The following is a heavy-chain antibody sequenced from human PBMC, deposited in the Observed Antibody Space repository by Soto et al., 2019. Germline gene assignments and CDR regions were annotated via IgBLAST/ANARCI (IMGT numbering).Heavy chain of an antibody. V-gene: IGHV1-46*03. CDR1: GYTFTSYY. J-gene: IGHJ4*01. D-gene: IGHD3-9*01. Sequence: VKVSCKSSGYTFTSYYMHWVRQAPGQGLEWMGIINPSGGSTSYAQKFQGRVTMTRDTSTSTVYMELSSLRSEDTAVYYCARGTLSYYDILTGYWVLDYWGHGTLVTVSS. CDR3: ARGTLSYYDILTGYWVLDY. CDR2: INPSGGST.